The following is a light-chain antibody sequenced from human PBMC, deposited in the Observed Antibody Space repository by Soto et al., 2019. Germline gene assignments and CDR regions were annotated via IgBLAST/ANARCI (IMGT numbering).Light chain of an antibody. J-gene: IGKJ1*01. CDR3: QHYNSYSEA. CDR2: KAS. CDR1: QSISSW. V-gene: IGKV1-5*03. Sequence: DIQMTQSHSTLSASVGDRVTITSRASQSISSWLAWYQQKPGKAPKLLIYKASTLKSGVPSRFSGSGSGTEFTLTISSLQPDDFATYYCQHYNSYSEAFGQGTKVGI.